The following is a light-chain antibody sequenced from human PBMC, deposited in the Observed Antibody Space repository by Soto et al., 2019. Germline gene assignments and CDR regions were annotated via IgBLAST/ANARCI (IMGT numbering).Light chain of an antibody. CDR2: GAS. CDR3: QHYGSSPPYT. J-gene: IGKJ2*01. Sequence: IVLTQSPDTLSLSPGERATLYCRASRSVSSSYLAWYQHKAGQAPRLLISGASNRATDIPDRFSGSESGTDFTLTISRLEPEDFAVYYCQHYGSSPPYTFGKGTKLEIK. V-gene: IGKV3-20*01. CDR1: RSVSSSY.